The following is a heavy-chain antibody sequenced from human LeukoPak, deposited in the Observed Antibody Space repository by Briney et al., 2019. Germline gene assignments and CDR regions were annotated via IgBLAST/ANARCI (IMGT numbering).Heavy chain of an antibody. CDR3: AGYYGSGQWDN. CDR1: GGSISSYY. V-gene: IGHV4-59*12. CDR2: TYNSGSS. J-gene: IGHJ4*02. D-gene: IGHD3-10*01. Sequence: PSETLSLTCTVSGGSISSYYWSWIRQPPGKGLGWIGYTYNSGSSSYSPSFKSRVTISTDTPRNQFFLRLTSVTAADTAVYYCAGYYGSGQWDNWGQGTLVTVSS.